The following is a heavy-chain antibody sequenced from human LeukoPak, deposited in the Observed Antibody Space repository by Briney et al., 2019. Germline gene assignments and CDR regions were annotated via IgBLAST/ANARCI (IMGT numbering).Heavy chain of an antibody. CDR1: GYTFTIYG. D-gene: IGHD3-22*01. CDR2: LSAYNGNT. J-gene: IGHJ3*02. Sequence: ASVKVSFTASGYTFTIYGISWVRHAPGQGLEWMGWLSAYNGNTNYAQKLQGRVTMTTDTSTSTAYMELRSLRSDDTAVYYCARDTPAEYYYDSSGYHPGDAFDIWGQGTMVTVSS. CDR3: ARDTPAEYYYDSSGYHPGDAFDI. V-gene: IGHV1-18*01.